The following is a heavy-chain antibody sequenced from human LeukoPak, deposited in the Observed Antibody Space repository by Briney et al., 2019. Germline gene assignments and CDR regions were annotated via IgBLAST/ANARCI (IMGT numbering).Heavy chain of an antibody. CDR3: ARDREVGRDNAISWFDP. D-gene: IGHD1-26*01. Sequence: SETLSLTCTVSGGSISNYCWSWIRQPAGNGLEWIWRICATGSSNYNPFLKSRVTMSVDTSKKQFSLKLSSVTAADTAVYYCARDREVGRDNAISWFDPWGQGILVTVSS. CDR2: ICATGSS. V-gene: IGHV4-4*07. J-gene: IGHJ5*02. CDR1: GGSISNYC.